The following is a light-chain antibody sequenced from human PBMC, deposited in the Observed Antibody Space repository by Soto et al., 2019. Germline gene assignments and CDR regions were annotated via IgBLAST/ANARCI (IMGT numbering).Light chain of an antibody. Sequence: DIQMTQSPSSVSASVGDRVTITCRASQDLNIALAWFQQKPGEAPRLLIYTASSLHSGVPSRFSGSGSWTDFTLTTSSLQPEDFATYYCQQGISFPLTFGGGTKVEIK. CDR2: TAS. CDR3: QQGISFPLT. V-gene: IGKV1-12*01. J-gene: IGKJ4*01. CDR1: QDLNIA.